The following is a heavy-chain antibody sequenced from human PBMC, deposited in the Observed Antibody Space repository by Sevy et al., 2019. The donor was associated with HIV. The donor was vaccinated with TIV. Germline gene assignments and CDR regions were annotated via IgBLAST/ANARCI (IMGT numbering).Heavy chain of an antibody. CDR1: GFTFSTYA. D-gene: IGHD3-22*01. CDR2: ISYDGSIK. Sequence: GGSLRLSCAASGFTFSTYAMHWVRQAPGKGLEWVAVISYDGSIKYAADSVKGRFTISRNNSKNTLYLQMNSLRPRDTAVDNCAGERTYYYDSSGSDYGYYGMDVWGQGATVTVSS. CDR3: AGERTYYYDSSGSDYGYYGMDV. J-gene: IGHJ6*02. V-gene: IGHV3-30*04.